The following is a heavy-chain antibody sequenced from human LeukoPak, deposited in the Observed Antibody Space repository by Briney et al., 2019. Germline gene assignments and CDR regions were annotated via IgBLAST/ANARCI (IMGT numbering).Heavy chain of an antibody. D-gene: IGHD6-13*01. J-gene: IGHJ4*02. Sequence: PGGSLRLSCAASGFTLSSYAMSWVRQAPGKGLEWVSATSSSDAGTYYADSVRGRFTISRDNSKNTLYLQMNSLRAEDTAVYFCAKAGRIAEPQGYWGQGTLVTVSS. CDR1: GFTLSSYA. V-gene: IGHV3-23*01. CDR2: TSSSDAGT. CDR3: AKAGRIAEPQGY.